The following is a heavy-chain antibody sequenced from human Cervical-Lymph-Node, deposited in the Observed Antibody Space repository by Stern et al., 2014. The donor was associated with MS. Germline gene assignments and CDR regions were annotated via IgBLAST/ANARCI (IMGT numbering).Heavy chain of an antibody. Sequence: EVQLVESGGDLVQHGGSLRLSCTASGFTFSTYWMHWVRQAPGKGLVWVSRINGDGSRTSYADSVKGRFTISRDNAKNTLYVQMNSLRVEDTAVYYCARAHVDTWDWFDPWGQGTLVTVSS. CDR2: INGDGSRT. D-gene: IGHD5-18*01. J-gene: IGHJ5*02. CDR3: ARAHVDTWDWFDP. V-gene: IGHV3-74*01. CDR1: GFTFSTYW.